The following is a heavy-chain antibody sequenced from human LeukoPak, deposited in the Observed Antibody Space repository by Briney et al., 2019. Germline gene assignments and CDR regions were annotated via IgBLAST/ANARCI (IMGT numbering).Heavy chain of an antibody. CDR1: GGSISSSSYY. Sequence: KPSETLSLTCTVSGGSISSSSYYWGWIRQPPGKGLEWIGYIYYSGSTNYNPSLKSRVTISVDTSKNQFSLKLSSVTAADTAVYYCAKALGPDAFDIWGQGTMVTVSS. V-gene: IGHV4-61*05. CDR3: AKALGPDAFDI. J-gene: IGHJ3*02. CDR2: IYYSGST.